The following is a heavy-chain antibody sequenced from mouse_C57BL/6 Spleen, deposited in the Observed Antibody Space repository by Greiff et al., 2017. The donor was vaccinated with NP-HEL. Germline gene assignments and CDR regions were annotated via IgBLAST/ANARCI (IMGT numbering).Heavy chain of an antibody. CDR3: VRHGAYYSNYWYFDV. CDR1: GFSFNTYA. D-gene: IGHD2-5*01. CDR2: IRSKSNNYAT. Sequence: EVQLVESGGGLVQPKGSLKLSCAASGFSFNTYAMNWVRQAPGKGLEWVARIRSKSNNYATYYADSVKDRFTISRDDSESMLYLQMNNLKTEDTAMYYCVRHGAYYSNYWYFDVWGTGTTVTVSS. J-gene: IGHJ1*03. V-gene: IGHV10-1*01.